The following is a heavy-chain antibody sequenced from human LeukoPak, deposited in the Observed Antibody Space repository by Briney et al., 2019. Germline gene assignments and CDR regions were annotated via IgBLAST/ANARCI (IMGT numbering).Heavy chain of an antibody. D-gene: IGHD3-10*01. J-gene: IGHJ4*02. V-gene: IGHV4-59*08. CDR3: ARVMGDYYGSGSYYPDY. Sequence: PSETLSLTCTVSGGSISSYYWSWIRQPPGKGLEWIGYIYYSGSTNYNPSLKSRVTISVDTSKNQFSLKLSSVTAADTAVYYCARVMGDYYGSGSYYPDYWGQGTLVTVSS. CDR1: GGSISSYY. CDR2: IYYSGST.